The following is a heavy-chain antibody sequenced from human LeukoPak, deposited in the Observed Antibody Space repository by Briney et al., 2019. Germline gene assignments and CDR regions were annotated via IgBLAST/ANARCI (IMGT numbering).Heavy chain of an antibody. J-gene: IGHJ4*02. D-gene: IGHD3-3*01. CDR1: GYTFTDYY. Sequence: GASVKVSCKASGYTFTDYYFHWVRQAPGQGLEWMGWINPDSGGTGYADKFKGRVTLTRDRTISTVYMEMTSLRSDDTAIYYCVRDRNDFWSGFLYWGPGTLVTVSS. V-gene: IGHV1-2*02. CDR3: VRDRNDFWSGFLY. CDR2: INPDSGGT.